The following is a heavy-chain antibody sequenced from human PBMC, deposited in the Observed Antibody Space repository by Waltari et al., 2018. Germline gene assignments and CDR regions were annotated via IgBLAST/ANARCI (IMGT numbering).Heavy chain of an antibody. CDR1: GFTFNIYW. Sequence: EVQLVESGGGLVQPGGSLRLSCAASGFTFNIYWMSWVRQAPGKGREFVANINQDGSEKSYVDSVKGRFTISRDNAKNSMSLQMSSLRAEDAAVYYCARDPGFSEFDLWGQGTLVSISA. CDR3: ARDPGFSEFDL. J-gene: IGHJ3*01. CDR2: INQDGSEK. V-gene: IGHV3-7*01.